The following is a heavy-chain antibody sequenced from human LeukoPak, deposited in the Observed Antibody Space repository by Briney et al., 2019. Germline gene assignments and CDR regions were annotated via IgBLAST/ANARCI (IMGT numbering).Heavy chain of an antibody. V-gene: IGHV3-30-3*01. CDR2: ISYDGSNK. D-gene: IGHD2-15*01. CDR3: ARDQLNCSGGSCRNWFDP. CDR1: GFTFSSYA. Sequence: PGGSLRLSCAASGFTFSSYAMHWVRQAPGKGLEWVAVISYDGSNKYYADSVKGRFTISRDNSKNTLYLQMSSLRAEDTAVYYCARDQLNCSGGSCRNWFDPWGQGTLVTVSS. J-gene: IGHJ5*02.